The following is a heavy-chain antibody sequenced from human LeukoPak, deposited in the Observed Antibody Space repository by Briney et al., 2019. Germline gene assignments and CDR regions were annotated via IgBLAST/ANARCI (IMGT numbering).Heavy chain of an antibody. D-gene: IGHD3-3*01. Sequence: GGSLRLSCAATGFTFDDYAMHWVRQAPGKGLEWVSLISWDGGSTYYADSVKGRFTISRDNSKNSLYLQMNSLRAEDTALYYCAKDGLFGVVTPYYYYYMNVWDKGTTVTVSS. CDR1: GFTFDDYA. CDR2: ISWDGGST. V-gene: IGHV3-43D*04. J-gene: IGHJ6*03. CDR3: AKDGLFGVVTPYYYYYMNV.